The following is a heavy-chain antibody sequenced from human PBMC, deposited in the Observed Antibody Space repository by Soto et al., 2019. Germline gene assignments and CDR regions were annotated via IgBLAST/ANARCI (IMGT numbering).Heavy chain of an antibody. CDR3: ASDRPFSGSYHFDY. Sequence: ASVKVSCKASGYTFTSYGISWVRQAPGQGLEWMGWISAYNGNTNYAQKLQGRVTMTTDTSTSTAYMELRSLRSDDTAVYYCASDRPFSGSYHFDYWGQGTLVTVSS. J-gene: IGHJ4*02. D-gene: IGHD1-26*01. CDR1: GYTFTSYG. V-gene: IGHV1-18*01. CDR2: ISAYNGNT.